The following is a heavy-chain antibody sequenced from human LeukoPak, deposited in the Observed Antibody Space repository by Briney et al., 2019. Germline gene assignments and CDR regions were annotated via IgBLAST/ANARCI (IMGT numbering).Heavy chain of an antibody. D-gene: IGHD3-9*01. Sequence: QAGGSLRLSCAASGFTFSSSAMSWVRQVPGKGLEWVSGISASGGSTYYADSVRGRFTISRDNSKNTLYVQMNSLRAEDTAIYYCAKSAHYYDLLTAYYSDWGQGTLVTVSS. J-gene: IGHJ4*02. CDR2: ISASGGST. V-gene: IGHV3-23*01. CDR1: GFTFSSSA. CDR3: AKSAHYYDLLTAYYSD.